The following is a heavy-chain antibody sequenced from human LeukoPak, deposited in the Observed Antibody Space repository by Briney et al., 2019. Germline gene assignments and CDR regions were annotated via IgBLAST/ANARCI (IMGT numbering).Heavy chain of an antibody. CDR2: INWNGGST. CDR1: GFTFDDYG. D-gene: IGHD3-10*01. V-gene: IGHV3-20*04. Sequence: PGESLRLSCAASGFTFDDYGMSWVRQAPGKGLEWVSGINWNGGSTGYADSVKGRFTISRDNAKNSLYLQMNSLRAEDTALYYCARGGYGSGNYYFDYWGQGTLVTVSS. CDR3: ARGGYGSGNYYFDY. J-gene: IGHJ4*02.